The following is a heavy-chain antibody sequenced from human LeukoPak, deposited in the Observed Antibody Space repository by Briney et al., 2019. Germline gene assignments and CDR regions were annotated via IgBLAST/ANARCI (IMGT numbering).Heavy chain of an antibody. CDR3: ARDRSTSY. V-gene: IGHV3-23*01. J-gene: IGHJ4*02. CDR2: ISGSGATI. CDR1: GFTFSSYA. Sequence: GGSLRLSCAASGFTFSSYAMSWVRQAPGKGLEWVSAISGSGATIYYADSVKGRFTISRDNAKNSLYLQMNSLRAEDTAVYYCARDRSTSYWGQGTLVPVSS.